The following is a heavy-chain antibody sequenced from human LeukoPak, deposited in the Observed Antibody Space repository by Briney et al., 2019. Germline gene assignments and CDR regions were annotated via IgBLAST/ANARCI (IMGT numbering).Heavy chain of an antibody. CDR3: ARDRSGPLWSGYIPFWVY. D-gene: IGHD3-3*01. J-gene: IGHJ4*02. CDR1: GDSLSTYF. V-gene: IGHV4-59*01. Sequence: PSETLSLTCSVSGDSLSTYFWGWVRQSPGKGLEWIGHIHRNGYTNYNPSLKSRVTMSVDTFKNQFSLELRSVTAADTAVYYCARDRSGPLWSGYIPFWVYWGQGALVTVSS. CDR2: IHRNGYT.